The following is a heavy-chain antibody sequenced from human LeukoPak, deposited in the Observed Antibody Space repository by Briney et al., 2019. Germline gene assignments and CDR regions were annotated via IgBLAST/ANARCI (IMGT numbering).Heavy chain of an antibody. J-gene: IGHJ6*02. D-gene: IGHD3-10*01. CDR3: ARAFYYFGSGSYSGYYVMDV. CDR2: INPNGGST. CDR1: GYTFTSYY. V-gene: IGHV1-46*01. Sequence: ASVKVSCKASGYTFTSYYMHWVRQAPGQGLEWMGIINPNGGSTSYAQKFQGRVTMARDTPTSTVCMELSSLRSEDTAVYYCARAFYYFGSGSYSGYYVMDVWGQGTTVTVSS.